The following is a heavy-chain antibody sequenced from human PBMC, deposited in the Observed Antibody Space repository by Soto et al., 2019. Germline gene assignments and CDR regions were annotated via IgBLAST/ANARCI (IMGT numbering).Heavy chain of an antibody. V-gene: IGHV3-23*01. CDR1: GFTFSSYA. J-gene: IGHJ4*02. CDR2: ILDSGGGT. Sequence: GFQRLSYSASGFTFSSYAMSWVRPAPGTGQEWVSAILDSGGGTYPADSVKGRFTISRDNSKNTLYLQMNSLRAEDTAVDYCAKEGATRNYVYYWGKGTLGTFSA. CDR3: AKEGATRNYVYY. D-gene: IGHD1-26*01.